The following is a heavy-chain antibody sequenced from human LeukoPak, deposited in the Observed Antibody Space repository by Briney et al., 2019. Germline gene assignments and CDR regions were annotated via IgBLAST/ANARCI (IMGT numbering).Heavy chain of an antibody. D-gene: IGHD3-9*01. V-gene: IGHV4-34*01. CDR3: ARDYDVLTAYPPTQLFDP. CDR1: VGSFSAYY. J-gene: IGHJ5*02. Sequence: SETLSLTRALYVGSFSAYYWSWIRQPPGNGLEWIGEINHSGSTNYNASLTSPVPISVDTSKNQFSLKLNSVTAADTAVYYCARDYDVLTAYPPTQLFDPWGQGTLVTVSS. CDR2: INHSGST.